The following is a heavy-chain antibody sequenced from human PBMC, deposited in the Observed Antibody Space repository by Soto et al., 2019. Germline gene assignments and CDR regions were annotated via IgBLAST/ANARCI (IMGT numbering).Heavy chain of an antibody. CDR2: IIPIFGTA. CDR1: GGTFSSYA. CDR3: ARSPPYDFWSGYHDY. V-gene: IGHV1-69*13. Sequence: ASVKVSCKASGGTFSSYAISWVRQAPGQGLEWMGGIIPIFGTANYAQKFQGRVTITADESTSTAYMELSSLRSEDTAVYYCARSPPYDFWSGYHDYWGQGTLVT. J-gene: IGHJ4*02. D-gene: IGHD3-3*01.